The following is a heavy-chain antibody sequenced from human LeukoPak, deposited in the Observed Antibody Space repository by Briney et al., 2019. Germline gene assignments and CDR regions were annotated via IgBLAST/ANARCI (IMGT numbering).Heavy chain of an antibody. Sequence: ASVKVSCKASGYTFTSYYMHWVRQAPGQGLEWMGIINPSGGSTSYAQKFQGRVTMTRDTSTSTVYMELSSLRSEDTAVYYCARVSYYYDSSGFPLYYFDYWGQGTLVTVSS. CDR2: INPSGGST. J-gene: IGHJ4*02. V-gene: IGHV1-46*01. D-gene: IGHD3-22*01. CDR1: GYTFTSYY. CDR3: ARVSYYYDSSGFPLYYFDY.